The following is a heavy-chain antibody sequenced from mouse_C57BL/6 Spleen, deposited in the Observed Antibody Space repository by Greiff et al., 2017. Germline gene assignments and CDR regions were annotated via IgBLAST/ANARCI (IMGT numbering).Heavy chain of an antibody. V-gene: IGHV1-55*01. CDR2: IYPGSGST. J-gene: IGHJ2*01. CDR1: GYTFTSYW. CDR3: ARSGGTVDY. Sequence: QVQLQQPGAELVKPGASVKMSCKASGYTFTSYWITWVKQRPGQGLEWIGDIYPGSGSTNYNEKFKSKATLTVDKSSSTAYMQLSSLTSEDSAVYSCARSGGTVDYWGQGTTLTVSS.